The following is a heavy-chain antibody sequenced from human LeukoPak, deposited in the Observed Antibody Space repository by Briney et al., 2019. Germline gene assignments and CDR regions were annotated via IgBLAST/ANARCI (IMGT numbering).Heavy chain of an antibody. CDR1: GGSISSSSYY. CDR3: ARGRSYSSGWYGWRVYFDY. V-gene: IGHV4-39*07. CDR2: IYYSGST. D-gene: IGHD6-19*01. Sequence: PSETLSLTCTVSGGSISSSSYYWGWIRQPPGKGLEWIGSIYYSGSTYYNPSLKSRVTISIDTSKNQFSLNLTSVTAADTAVYYCARGRSYSSGWYGWRVYFDYWGQGTLVTVSS. J-gene: IGHJ4*02.